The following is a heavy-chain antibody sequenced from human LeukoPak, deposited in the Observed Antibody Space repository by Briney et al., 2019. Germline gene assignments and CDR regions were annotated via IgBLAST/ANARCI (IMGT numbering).Heavy chain of an antibody. CDR2: FDPEDGET. J-gene: IGHJ6*03. Sequence: GSAVKVSCKVSGYTLNELSMHLGLQAPGKGHEWGGGFDPEDGETIYAQKFQGRVTMTEDKSTDTAYMELSSLRSEDTAVYYCATSYSGSYLSYYYYYYMDVWGKGTTVTVSS. CDR3: ATSYSGSYLSYYYYYYMDV. CDR1: GYTLNELS. V-gene: IGHV1-24*01. D-gene: IGHD1-26*01.